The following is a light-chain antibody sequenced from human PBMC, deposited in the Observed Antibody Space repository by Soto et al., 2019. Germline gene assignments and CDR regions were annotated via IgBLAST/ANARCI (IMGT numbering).Light chain of an antibody. CDR1: QSISSW. CDR3: QQYNRALT. J-gene: IGKJ3*01. CDR2: DAS. V-gene: IGKV1-5*01. Sequence: DIQMTQSPSTLSASVGDRVTITCRASQSISSWLAWYQQKPGKAPKLLIYDASSLESGVPSRFSGSGSGTEFTLTISSLQPDDFATYYCQQYNRALTFGPGTKVDIK.